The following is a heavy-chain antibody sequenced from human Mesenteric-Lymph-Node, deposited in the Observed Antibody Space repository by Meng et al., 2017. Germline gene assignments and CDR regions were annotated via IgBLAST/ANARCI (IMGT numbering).Heavy chain of an antibody. J-gene: IGHJ6*02. Sequence: SVKVSCKASGGTFSSYAISWVRQAPGQGLEWMGGIIPIFGTANYAQKFQGRVTITADESTSTAYMELSSLRSEDTAVYYCARGDCSGGSCPESYYYYYGMDVWGQGTTVTVSS. CDR2: IIPIFGTA. D-gene: IGHD2-15*01. CDR3: ARGDCSGGSCPESYYYYYGMDV. CDR1: GGTFSSYA. V-gene: IGHV1-69*13.